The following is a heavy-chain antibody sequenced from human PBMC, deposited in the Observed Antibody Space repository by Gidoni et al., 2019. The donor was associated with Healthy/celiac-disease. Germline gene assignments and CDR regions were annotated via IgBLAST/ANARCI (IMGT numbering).Heavy chain of an antibody. J-gene: IGHJ3*02. D-gene: IGHD3-22*01. CDR1: GFTFSSYA. Sequence: EVQLLESGGGLVQPGGSLRLSCAASGFTFSSYAMSWVRQAPGKGLEWVSAISGSGGSTYYADSVKGRFTISRDNSKNTLYLQMNSLRAEDTAVYYCAKDLDYYDSSGYSADAFDIWGQGTMVTVSS. CDR2: ISGSGGST. V-gene: IGHV3-23*01. CDR3: AKDLDYYDSSGYSADAFDI.